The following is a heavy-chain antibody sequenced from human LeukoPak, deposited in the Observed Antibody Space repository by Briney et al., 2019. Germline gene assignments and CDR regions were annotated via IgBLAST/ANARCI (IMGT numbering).Heavy chain of an antibody. CDR1: GYTFTSYG. D-gene: IGHD3-22*01. J-gene: IGHJ4*02. Sequence: GASVTVSCKASGYTFTSYGISWVRQAPGQGLEWLGWISAYNGNTNYAQKLQGRVTMTTDTSTSTAYMELRSLRSDDTAVYYCARDGVWGGYYDSSGPTGFDYWGQGTLVTVSS. V-gene: IGHV1-18*01. CDR2: ISAYNGNT. CDR3: ARDGVWGGYYDSSGPTGFDY.